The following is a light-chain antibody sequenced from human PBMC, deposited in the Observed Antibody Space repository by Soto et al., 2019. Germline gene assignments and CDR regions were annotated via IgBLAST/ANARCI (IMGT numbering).Light chain of an antibody. CDR2: ASF. V-gene: IGKV1-39*01. Sequence: DLQMTQSPSSLSVSVGDRVTITCRASRSISSYLNWYQQKPGKAPELLIYASFNLQSGVPSRFSGSGSGTDYTLTISSLQPEGFATYYCQQSYNTPYTSGQGTKLEIK. CDR1: RSISSY. CDR3: QQSYNTPYT. J-gene: IGKJ2*01.